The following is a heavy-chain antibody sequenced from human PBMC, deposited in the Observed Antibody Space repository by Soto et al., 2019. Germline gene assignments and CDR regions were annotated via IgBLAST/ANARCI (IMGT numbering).Heavy chain of an antibody. D-gene: IGHD4-4*01. CDR1: GGSISSYY. J-gene: IGHJ6*03. Sequence: QVQLQESGPGLVKPSETLSLTCTVSGGSISSYYWSWIRQPPGKGLEWIGYIYYSGSTNYNPSLKSRVTISVDTSKNQFSLKLSSVTAADTAVYYCAGLYSNYGYYYYYMDVWGKGTTVTVSS. CDR3: AGLYSNYGYYYYYMDV. CDR2: IYYSGST. V-gene: IGHV4-59*08.